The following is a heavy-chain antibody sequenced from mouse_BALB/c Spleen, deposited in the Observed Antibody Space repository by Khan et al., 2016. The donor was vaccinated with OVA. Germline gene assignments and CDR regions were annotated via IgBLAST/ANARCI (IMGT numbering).Heavy chain of an antibody. V-gene: IGHV1-76*01. J-gene: IGHJ3*01. Sequence: QVQLKQSGAELVRPGASVKLSCKTSGNIFTSYWIHWIKQRSGQGLEWIARIYPGTGSTYYNEKFKGQATLTADKSSSPAFMQLSSLKSEDSAVYFWARGGDSDEAWFAYWGQGTLVTVSA. CDR1: GNIFTSYW. CDR3: ARGGDSDEAWFAY. CDR2: IYPGTGST.